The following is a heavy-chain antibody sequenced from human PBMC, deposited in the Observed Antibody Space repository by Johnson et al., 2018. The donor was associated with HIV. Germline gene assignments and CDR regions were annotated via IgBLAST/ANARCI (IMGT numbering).Heavy chain of an antibody. CDR3: AGGSGWYSDAFDI. J-gene: IGHJ3*02. CDR2: LNWNGGST. D-gene: IGHD6-19*01. V-gene: IGHV3-20*04. Sequence: VQLVESGGGVVRPGGSLRLSCAASGFTFDDYDMSWVRQAPGKGLEWVSGLNWNGGSTVYADSVKGRFTISRDNAKNSLYLQMNSLRAKDTALYYCAGGSGWYSDAFDIWGQGTMVTVSS. CDR1: GFTFDDYD.